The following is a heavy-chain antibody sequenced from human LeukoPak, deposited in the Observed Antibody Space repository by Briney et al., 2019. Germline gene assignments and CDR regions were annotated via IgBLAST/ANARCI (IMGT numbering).Heavy chain of an antibody. D-gene: IGHD6-19*01. CDR3: AKDLVWGRGWYGGGSDWFDP. Sequence: GGSLRLSCAASGFTFSSYGMSWVRQAPGKGLEWVSAISGSGGSTYYADSVKGRFTISRDNSKNTLYLQMNSLRAEDTAVYYCAKDLVWGRGWYGGGSDWFDPWGQGTLVTVSS. CDR1: GFTFSSYG. V-gene: IGHV3-23*01. J-gene: IGHJ5*02. CDR2: ISGSGGST.